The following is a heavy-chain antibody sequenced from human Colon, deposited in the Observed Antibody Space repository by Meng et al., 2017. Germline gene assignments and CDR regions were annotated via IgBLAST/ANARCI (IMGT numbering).Heavy chain of an antibody. D-gene: IGHD6-19*01. CDR1: GGSISSGCYY. J-gene: IGHJ4*02. V-gene: IGHV4-31*01. Sequence: QVQRQESGPGLVKPAQPLSLTCTVSGGSISSGCYYWSWIRQHPGKGLEWIGYIYYSGSTYYNPSLKSLVTISVDTSKNQFSLKLSSVTAADTAVYYCARVLPFSSGWSYFDYWGQGTLVTVSS. CDR2: IYYSGST. CDR3: ARVLPFSSGWSYFDY.